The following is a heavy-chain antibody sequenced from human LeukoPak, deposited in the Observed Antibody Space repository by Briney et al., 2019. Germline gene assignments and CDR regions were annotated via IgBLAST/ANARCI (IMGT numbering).Heavy chain of an antibody. CDR1: GYTFTSYG. D-gene: IGHD3-22*01. CDR3: ARPWLGYYDSSGRCDY. Sequence: ASVKVSCKASGYTFTSYGISWVRQAPGQGLEWMGWISAYNGNTNYAQKLQGRVTMTTDTSTSTAYMELRSLRSDDTAVYYCARPWLGYYDSSGRCDYWGQGTLVTVSS. CDR2: ISAYNGNT. J-gene: IGHJ4*02. V-gene: IGHV1-18*01.